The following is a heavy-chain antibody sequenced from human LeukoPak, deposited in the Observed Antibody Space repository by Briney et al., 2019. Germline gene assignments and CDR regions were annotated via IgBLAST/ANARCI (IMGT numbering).Heavy chain of an antibody. V-gene: IGHV3-48*04. CDR1: GFTFSTYD. Sequence: PGGSLRLSCAASGFTFSTYDMHWVRQATGKGLEWVSGIGGDGTTTYYADSVKGRFTISRDNAKNSLYLQMNSLRAEGTAVYYCARERGYSGYHFDYWGQGTLVTVSS. CDR3: ARERGYSGYHFDY. J-gene: IGHJ4*02. D-gene: IGHD5-12*01. CDR2: IGGDGTTT.